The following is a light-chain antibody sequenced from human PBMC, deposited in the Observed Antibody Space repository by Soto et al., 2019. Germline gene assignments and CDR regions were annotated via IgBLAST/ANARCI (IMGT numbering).Light chain of an antibody. CDR2: DVS. CDR3: QQYDGFSVT. CDR1: QRMTGW. V-gene: IGKV1-5*01. Sequence: DIKITHPHSTLSASLGDTVSITSRDSQRMTGWLAWHQQKPGKAPKLLIYDVSALKRRVPPRFSGSGSGTEFTFAIGLLQPDDFATYFCQQYDGFSVTFGEGTRVDIK. J-gene: IGKJ1*01.